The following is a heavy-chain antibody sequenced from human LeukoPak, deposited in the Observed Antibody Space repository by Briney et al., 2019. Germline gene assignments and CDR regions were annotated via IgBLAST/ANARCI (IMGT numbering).Heavy chain of an antibody. CDR1: GFTFSRYG. CDR2: ISFGGSTI. CDR3: AKDGRSSSSGFDY. D-gene: IGHD6-6*01. V-gene: IGHV3-48*04. J-gene: IGHJ4*02. Sequence: PGGTLRLSCAASGFTFSRYGMSWIRQAPGKGLEWVSYISFGGSTISYADSVKGRFTISRDNAKNSLYLQMNSLRAEDTAMYYCAKDGRSSSSGFDYWGQGTLVTVSS.